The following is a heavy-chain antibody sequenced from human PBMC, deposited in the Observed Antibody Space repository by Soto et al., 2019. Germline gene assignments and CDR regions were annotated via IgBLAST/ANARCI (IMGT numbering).Heavy chain of an antibody. Sequence: QVKLVQSGTEVKKPGASMKVSCKASGYSFATSGMSWVRQAPGQGLEWMGWISAYNGNTNYEQKRQDRVTMTTDTSTSTAYLELRSLRSDDTAVYYCARAGHYYDSSGYANWGQGTLVTVSS. CDR3: ARAGHYYDSSGYAN. V-gene: IGHV1-18*01. D-gene: IGHD3-22*01. J-gene: IGHJ4*02. CDR1: GYSFATSG. CDR2: ISAYNGNT.